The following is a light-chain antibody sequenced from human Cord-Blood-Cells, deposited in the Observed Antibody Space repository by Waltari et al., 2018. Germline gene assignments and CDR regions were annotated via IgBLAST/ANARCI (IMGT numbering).Light chain of an antibody. CDR1: QSVSSY. CDR2: DAC. J-gene: IGKJ2*01. V-gene: IGKV3-11*01. Sequence: IVLTQSPAPLSSSPGERATLSCRASQSVSSYLACSQQKPGQGPRLLSYDACNSATGIPARFSGSGSGTDFTVPISSLEPEDVAVYYCQQRSNWYTFGQGTKLEIK. CDR3: QQRSNWYT.